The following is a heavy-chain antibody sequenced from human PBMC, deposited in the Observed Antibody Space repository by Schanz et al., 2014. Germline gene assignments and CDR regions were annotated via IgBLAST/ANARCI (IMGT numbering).Heavy chain of an antibody. CDR2: INYSGST. D-gene: IGHD1-26*01. J-gene: IGHJ4*02. CDR3: ARQAGATIPYFDY. CDR1: GGSFSSSSYY. V-gene: IGHV4-39*01. Sequence: QLQVQESGPGLVKPSETLSLSCSFSGGSFSSSSYYWGWIRQPPGKGLEFVGSINYSGSTYYNPSHKVRAPVPEDMTKNHFPLNRSPRTAADTAVYYCARQAGATIPYFDYWGQGTLVTVSA.